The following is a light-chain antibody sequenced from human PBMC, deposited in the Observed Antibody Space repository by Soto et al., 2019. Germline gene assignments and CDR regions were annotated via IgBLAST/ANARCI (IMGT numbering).Light chain of an antibody. CDR3: LQYNNWWS. CDR1: QSVSSS. V-gene: IGKV3-15*01. CDR2: GAS. Sequence: DMVMTQSQATLSVSPGERATLSCRASQSVSSSLAWYQQKPGRSPRLLIYGASTRAIGIPARFSGSGSGTEFTLTISSLQSEDFSVYYCLQYNNWWSFGQVTKVEIK. J-gene: IGKJ1*01.